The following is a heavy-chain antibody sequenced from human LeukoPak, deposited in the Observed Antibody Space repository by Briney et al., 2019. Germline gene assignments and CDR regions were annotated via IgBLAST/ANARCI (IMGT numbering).Heavy chain of an antibody. D-gene: IGHD5-24*01. CDR1: GYTFTGYY. V-gene: IGHV1-2*02. CDR3: AREDGSFDY. J-gene: IGHJ4*02. CDR2: INPISGGT. Sequence: ALVKGSCKASGYTFTGYYIHWVRQAPGQGLEWMAWINPISGGTNSAQKFQGRVTMTRDTSISTAYMELSGLRSDDTAVYYCAREDGSFDYWGQGTLVTVSS.